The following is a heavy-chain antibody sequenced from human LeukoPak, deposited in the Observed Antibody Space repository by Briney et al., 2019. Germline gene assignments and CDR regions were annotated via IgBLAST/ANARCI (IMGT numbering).Heavy chain of an antibody. V-gene: IGHV1-2*02. D-gene: IGHD1-1*01. J-gene: IGHJ6*03. CDR3: ARLDDYYYYMDV. CDR2: INPNSGGT. Sequence: ASVKVSCKASGYTFTGYYMHWVRQAPGQGLEWMGWINPNSGGTNYAQKFQGRVTMTRDTSISTAYMELSSLRSEDTAVYYCARLDDYYYYMDVWGKGTTVTISS. CDR1: GYTFTGYY.